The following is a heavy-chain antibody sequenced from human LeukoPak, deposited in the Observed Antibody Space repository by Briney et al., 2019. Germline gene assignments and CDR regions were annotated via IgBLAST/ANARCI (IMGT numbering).Heavy chain of an antibody. CDR1: GGSISSSSYY. D-gene: IGHD5-12*01. CDR2: IYYSGST. CDR3: ARQGGGYDSGLDY. J-gene: IGHJ4*02. V-gene: IGHV4-39*01. Sequence: PSETLSLTCTVSGGSISSSSYYWGWIRQPPGKGLEWIGSIYYSGSTYYNPSLKSRVTISVDTSKNQFSLKLSSVTAADTAVYYCARQGGGYDSGLDYWGQGTLVTVSS.